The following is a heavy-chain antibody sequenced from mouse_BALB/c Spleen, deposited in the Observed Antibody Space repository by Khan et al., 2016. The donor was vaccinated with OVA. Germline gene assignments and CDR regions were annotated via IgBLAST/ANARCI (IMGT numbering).Heavy chain of an antibody. CDR1: GYSITSDYA. V-gene: IGHV3-2*02. D-gene: IGHD2-4*01. CDR3: ARDDYDEGVYFDY. J-gene: IGHJ2*01. Sequence: EVQLQESGPGLVKPSQSLSLTCTVTGYSITSDYAWNWIRQFPGNKLEWMGYISYSGSTSYNPSLKSRISIPRDTSKNQFFMQLNSVTTEDTATYYCARDDYDEGVYFDYWGQGTTLTVSS. CDR2: ISYSGST.